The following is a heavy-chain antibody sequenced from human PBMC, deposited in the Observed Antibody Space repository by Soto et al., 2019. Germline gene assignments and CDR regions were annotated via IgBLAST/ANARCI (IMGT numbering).Heavy chain of an antibody. D-gene: IGHD2-8*01. Sequence: GGSLRLSCAASGFTFSGSAMHWVRQASGKGLEWVGRIRSKANSYATAYAASVKGRFTISRDDSKNTAYLQMNSLKTEDTAVYYCTRVGRYCTNGVCYFDYWGQEPWSPSPQ. CDR1: GFTFSGSA. CDR2: IRSKANSYAT. J-gene: IGHJ4*01. V-gene: IGHV3-73*01. CDR3: TRVGRYCTNGVCYFDY.